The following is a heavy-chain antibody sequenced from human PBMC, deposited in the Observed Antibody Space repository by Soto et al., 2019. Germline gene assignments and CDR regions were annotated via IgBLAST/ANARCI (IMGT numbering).Heavy chain of an antibody. J-gene: IGHJ5*02. CDR3: ATHPSDFWLEP. Sequence: QLQLQESGPGLVKPSETLSLTCSVSGGSISSSSYFWGWIRQPPGKGLEWFGSIYYSGSTYYNPSLTSRVTVSVDTSKILFSPKLSSVTAADTAVYYLATHPSDFWLEPWCQGTLVTVSP. V-gene: IGHV4-39*01. D-gene: IGHD2-21*02. CDR2: IYYSGST. CDR1: GGSISSSSYF.